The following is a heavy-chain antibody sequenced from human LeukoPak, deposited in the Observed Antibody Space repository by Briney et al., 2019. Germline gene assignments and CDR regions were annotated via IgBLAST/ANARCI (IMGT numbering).Heavy chain of an antibody. CDR1: GFSFSIYW. CDR3: ARGWEQQGVGAFHV. Sequence: PGGSLRLSCFASGFSFSIYWMHWVRQAPGKGLVWVSRITSDGSTTNYADSVEGRFTISRDNAKNTLFLQMNSLRAEDTAVYYRARGWEQQGVGAFHVWGQGTMVTVSS. V-gene: IGHV3-74*01. D-gene: IGHD1/OR15-1a*01. CDR2: ITSDGSTT. J-gene: IGHJ3*01.